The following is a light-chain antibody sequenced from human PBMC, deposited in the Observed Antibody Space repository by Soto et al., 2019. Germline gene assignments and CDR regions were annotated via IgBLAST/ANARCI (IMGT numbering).Light chain of an antibody. CDR2: EGS. CDR1: SPNLGNYML. J-gene: IGLJ2*01. Sequence: QSVLTQPASVSGSPGQSITMSCSGPSPNLGNYMLVSWYQQRPGKAPKVIIYEGSKRPSGVSDRFSGSESGNTASLTISGLQAEEGADYFCRSYGGRSPIVFRGRTKLTVL. V-gene: IGLV2-23*01. CDR3: RSYGGRSPIV.